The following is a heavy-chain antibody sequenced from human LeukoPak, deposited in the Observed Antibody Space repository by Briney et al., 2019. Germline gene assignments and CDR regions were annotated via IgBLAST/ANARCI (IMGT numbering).Heavy chain of an antibody. CDR2: INWNGDRT. Sequence: GGSLRLSCAASGFTFHDYDMSWVRQSPGKGLEWVSGINWNGDRTGYADSVKGRFTISRDNAKKSLYLQMNSLRAEDTAVYYCASQGSGRRNYYYYYGMDVWGQGTTVTVSS. J-gene: IGHJ6*02. CDR1: GFTFHDYD. CDR3: ASQGSGRRNYYYYYGMDV. V-gene: IGHV3-20*04. D-gene: IGHD3-10*01.